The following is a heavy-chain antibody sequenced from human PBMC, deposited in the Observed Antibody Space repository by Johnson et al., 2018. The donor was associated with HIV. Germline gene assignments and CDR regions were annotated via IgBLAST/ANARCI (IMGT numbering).Heavy chain of an antibody. Sequence: EQLVESGGGLIQPGGSLRLSCAASGFTVSSNYMSWVRQAPGKGLEWVSVIYSGGSTYYADSVKGRFTISRDNSKNTLYLQMNSLRAEDTAVYYCASPLIAAGEGAFDIWGQGTMVTVSS. CDR1: GFTVSSNY. CDR3: ASPLIAAGEGAFDI. J-gene: IGHJ3*02. V-gene: IGHV3-53*01. CDR2: IYSGGST. D-gene: IGHD6-13*01.